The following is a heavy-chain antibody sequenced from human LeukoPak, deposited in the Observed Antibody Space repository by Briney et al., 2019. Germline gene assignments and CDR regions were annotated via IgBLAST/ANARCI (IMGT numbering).Heavy chain of an antibody. CDR3: AKENGYYYDSSVLLGY. D-gene: IGHD3-22*01. CDR2: ISGSGST. J-gene: IGHJ4*02. V-gene: IGHV3-23*01. CDR1: GFTFSSYA. Sequence: PGGSLRLSCAASGFTFSSYAMSWVRQAPGKGLEWVSAISGSGSTYYADSVKGRFTISRDNSKNTLYLQMNSLRAEDTAVYYCAKENGYYYDSSVLLGYWGQGTLVTVSS.